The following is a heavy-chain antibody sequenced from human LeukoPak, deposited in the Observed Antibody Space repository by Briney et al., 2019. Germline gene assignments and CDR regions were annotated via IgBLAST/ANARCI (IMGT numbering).Heavy chain of an antibody. CDR2: ISYDGGNK. V-gene: IGHV3-30-3*01. D-gene: IGHD6-19*01. CDR1: GFTFSSYA. CDR3: ARDQAGSGYSSGWDPFDY. Sequence: PGGSLRLSCAASGFTFSSYAMHWVRQAPGKGLEWVAVISYDGGNKYYADSVKGRFTISRDNSKNTLYLQMNSLRAEDTAVYYCARDQAGSGYSSGWDPFDYWGQGTLVTVSS. J-gene: IGHJ4*02.